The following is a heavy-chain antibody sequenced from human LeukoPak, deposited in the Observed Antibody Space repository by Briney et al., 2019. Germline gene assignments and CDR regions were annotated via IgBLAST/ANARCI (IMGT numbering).Heavy chain of an antibody. CDR1: GYTLTELS. CDR3: ATEPGIAAAGKGPGAFDI. J-gene: IGHJ3*02. CDR2: FDPEDGET. V-gene: IGHV1-24*01. Sequence: GASVKVSCKVSGYTLTELSMHWVRQAPGKGLEWMGGFDPEDGETIYAQKFQGRVTITADESTSTAYMELSSLRSEDTAVYYCATEPGIAAAGKGPGAFDIWGQGTTVTVSS. D-gene: IGHD6-13*01.